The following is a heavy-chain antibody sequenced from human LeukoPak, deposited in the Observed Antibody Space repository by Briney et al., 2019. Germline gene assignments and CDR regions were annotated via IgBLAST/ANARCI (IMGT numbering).Heavy chain of an antibody. CDR3: ARDVASAGGYQLPRLHFDS. Sequence: GASVKVSCKASGYTFTGHYMHWVRQAPGQGLEWMGWINPYNGDTKYAQSFQGRATLTRDTSISTAHMDLTRLTSADTAVYFCARDVASAGGYQLPRLHFDSWGQGSLVTVSS. CDR2: INPYNGDT. CDR1: GYTFTGHY. J-gene: IGHJ4*02. V-gene: IGHV1-2*02. D-gene: IGHD2-2*01.